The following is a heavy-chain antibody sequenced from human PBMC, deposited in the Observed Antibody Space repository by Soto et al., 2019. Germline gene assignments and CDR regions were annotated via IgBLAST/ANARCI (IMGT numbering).Heavy chain of an antibody. CDR3: ARASDSSGYYYDYYYYGMDV. V-gene: IGHV1-46*01. D-gene: IGHD3-22*01. Sequence: ASVQVSCKASGYTFPSYYMHWVRQAPGQGLEWMGIINPSGGSTSYAQKFQGRVTMTRDTSTSTVYMELSSLRSEDKAVYYCARASDSSGYYYDYYYYGMDVWGQGTTVTVSS. CDR1: GYTFPSYY. J-gene: IGHJ6*02. CDR2: INPSGGST.